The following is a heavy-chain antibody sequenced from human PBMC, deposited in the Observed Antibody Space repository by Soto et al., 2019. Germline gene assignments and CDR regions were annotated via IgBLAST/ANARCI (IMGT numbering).Heavy chain of an antibody. CDR2: ISAYNGNT. CDR1: GYTFTSYG. Sequence: QVQLVQSGAEVKKPGASVKVSCKASGYTFTSYGISWVRQAPGQGLEWMGWISAYNGNTNYAQKLQGRVTMTTDTSTSTAYMERRSLRSDDTAVYYCASVWVTTVTTGRAVPHWYGYMDVWGKGTTVTVSS. V-gene: IGHV1-18*01. J-gene: IGHJ6*03. CDR3: ASVWVTTVTTGRAVPHWYGYMDV. D-gene: IGHD4-4*01.